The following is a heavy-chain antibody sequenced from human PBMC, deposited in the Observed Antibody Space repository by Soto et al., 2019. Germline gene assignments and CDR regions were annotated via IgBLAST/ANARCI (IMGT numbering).Heavy chain of an antibody. D-gene: IGHD5-12*01. CDR2: INVGNGDT. V-gene: IGHV1-3*01. Sequence: QLVQSGADVKKPGASVKVSCKTSGYIFTSYDIHWVRQAPGQNLEWMGWINVGNGDTKYSERFQGRLTLPRDTSASTAYMELSTLRSEDTAVYFCARDHGYRGSEKVDPWGPGTLVTVSS. J-gene: IGHJ5*02. CDR1: GYIFTSYD. CDR3: ARDHGYRGSEKVDP.